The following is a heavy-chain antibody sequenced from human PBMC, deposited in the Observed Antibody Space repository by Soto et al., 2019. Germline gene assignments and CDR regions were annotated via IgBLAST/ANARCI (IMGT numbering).Heavy chain of an antibody. CDR3: ATPKRGNLDPCYDY. CDR2: FDPEHGHI. V-gene: IGHV1-24*01. D-gene: IGHD2-15*01. J-gene: IGHJ4*02. Sequence: QVQLAQSGAEVKKPGASVKVSCKVSGYTLTELSIHWVRQAPGKGLEWMGGFDPEHGHIIYAPKFQGRVSMTEDTSTNTAYMDLSSLSSEDTAVYYCATPKRGNLDPCYDYWGQGTLVTVSS. CDR1: GYTLTELS.